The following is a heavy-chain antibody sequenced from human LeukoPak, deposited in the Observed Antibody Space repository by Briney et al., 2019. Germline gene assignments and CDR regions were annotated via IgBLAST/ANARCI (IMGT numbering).Heavy chain of an antibody. CDR3: ARAQIVVVPAAPYNWFDP. D-gene: IGHD2-2*01. J-gene: IGHJ5*02. CDR2: IYHSGST. CDR1: GGSISSGGYY. Sequence: PSQTLSLTSTVSGGSISSGGYYWSWIRQHPGKGVKWIGYIYHSGSTYYNPSLKSRVTNSVDTSKNQFSLKLSSVTAADTAVYYCARAQIVVVPAAPYNWFDPWGQGTLVTVSS. V-gene: IGHV4-31*03.